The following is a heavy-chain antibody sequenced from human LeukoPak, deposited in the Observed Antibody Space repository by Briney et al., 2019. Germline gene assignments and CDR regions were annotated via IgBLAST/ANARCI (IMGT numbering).Heavy chain of an antibody. Sequence: PSETLSLTCTVPGGSISSSSYYWGWIRQPPGKGLEWIGSIYYSGSTYYNPSLKSRVTISVDTSKNQFSLKLSSVTAADTAVYYCARLGDGYNYDYFDYWGQGTLVTVSS. D-gene: IGHD5-24*01. CDR3: ARLGDGYNYDYFDY. V-gene: IGHV4-39*07. CDR2: IYYSGST. CDR1: GGSISSSSYY. J-gene: IGHJ4*02.